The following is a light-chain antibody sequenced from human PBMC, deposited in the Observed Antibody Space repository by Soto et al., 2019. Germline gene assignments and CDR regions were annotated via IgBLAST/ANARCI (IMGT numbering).Light chain of an antibody. V-gene: IGLV2-14*01. CDR1: SSDVGGYNS. CDR2: DVS. Sequence: QSALTQPASVSGSPGQSITISCTGTSSDVGGYNSVSWYQQHPGKAPKLMIYDVSNRTSGVSNRFSASKSGNMASLTISGLQAEDEADYYCSSYTSSSTLVFGGGTKLTVL. CDR3: SSYTSSSTLV. J-gene: IGLJ2*01.